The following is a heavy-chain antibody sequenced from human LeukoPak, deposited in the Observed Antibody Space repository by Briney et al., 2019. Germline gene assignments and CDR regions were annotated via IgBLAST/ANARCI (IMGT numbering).Heavy chain of an antibody. V-gene: IGHV4-30-4*01. Sequence: SETLSLTCTVSGGSISSGDYYWSWIRQPPGKGLEWIAYMYYSGSTYYNPSLKSRVAMSADTSKNQLSLKLSSVTAADTAVYYCARPYYYDSRIDPWGQGILATVSS. D-gene: IGHD3-22*01. J-gene: IGHJ5*02. CDR3: ARPYYYDSRIDP. CDR1: GGSISSGDYY. CDR2: MYYSGST.